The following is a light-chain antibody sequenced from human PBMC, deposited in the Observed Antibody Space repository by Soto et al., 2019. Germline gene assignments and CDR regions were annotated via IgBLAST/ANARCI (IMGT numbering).Light chain of an antibody. CDR2: WAS. J-gene: IGKJ2*01. V-gene: IGKV4-1*01. Sequence: DIVMTQSPDSLAVSLGESATINCKSRQSVLYSANNKNYLAWYQQRPGQPPKLLIYWASTRESGVPDRFSGSGSGTDFTLTITILQAEDVAVYYCQQYESTPPTFGQGTKWEI. CDR1: QSVLYSANNKNY. CDR3: QQYESTPPT.